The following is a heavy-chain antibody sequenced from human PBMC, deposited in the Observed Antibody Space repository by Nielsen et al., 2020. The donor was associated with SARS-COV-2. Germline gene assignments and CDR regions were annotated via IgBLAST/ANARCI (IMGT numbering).Heavy chain of an antibody. CDR1: GGSFSGYY. CDR2: INHSGST. J-gene: IGHJ6*02. Sequence: SETLSLTCAVYGGSFSGYYWSWIRQPPGKGLEWIGEINHSGSTNYNPSLKSRVTISVDTSKNQFSLKLSSVTAADTAVYYCARVIGVHCSSTSCYVVPYYYYGMDVWGQGTTVTVSS. CDR3: ARVIGVHCSSTSCYVVPYYYYGMDV. V-gene: IGHV4-34*01. D-gene: IGHD2-2*01.